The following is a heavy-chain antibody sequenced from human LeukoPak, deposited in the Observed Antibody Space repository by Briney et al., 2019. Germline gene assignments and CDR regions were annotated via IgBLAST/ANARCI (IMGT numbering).Heavy chain of an antibody. CDR3: AATIKRDYGDTNLDY. D-gene: IGHD4-17*01. CDR1: GDSISSYH. Sequence: SATLSLTCTVPGDSISSYHWSWIRQPPGKGLEWIGYMYHIGGINYNPSLKSRVTISVDTSENQFSLKLTSVTAADTAVYYCAATIKRDYGDTNLDYWGQGTLVTVSS. V-gene: IGHV4-59*12. CDR2: MYHIGGI. J-gene: IGHJ4*02.